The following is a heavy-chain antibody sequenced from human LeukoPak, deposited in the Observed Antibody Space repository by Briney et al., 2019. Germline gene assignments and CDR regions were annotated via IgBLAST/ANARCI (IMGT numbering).Heavy chain of an antibody. J-gene: IGHJ4*02. CDR3: AREGVGTSPLFDY. V-gene: IGHV4-59*01. Sequence: PSETPSLTCTVSGGSISSYYWSWIRQPPGKGLEWIGYIYYSGSTNYNPSLKSRVTISVDTSKNQLSLKLSSVTAADTAVYYCAREGVGTSPLFDYWGQGTLVTVSS. CDR1: GGSISSYY. D-gene: IGHD2-21*02. CDR2: IYYSGST.